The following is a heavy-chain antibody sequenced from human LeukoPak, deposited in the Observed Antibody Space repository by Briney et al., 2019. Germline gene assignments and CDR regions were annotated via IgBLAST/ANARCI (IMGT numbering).Heavy chain of an antibody. J-gene: IGHJ3*01. CDR3: VRGYYSNSFDF. CDR2: ISNSDDTR. V-gene: IGHV3-48*02. CDR1: GYTFTSYS. Sequence: GGSLRLSCAASGYTFTSYSMSWVRQAPGKGLEWVSFISNSDDTRYYADSVRGRFTISRDDAKNSLYLQMSSLRDGDTAVYYCVRGYYSNSFDFWGQGTVVTVSS. D-gene: IGHD2/OR15-2a*01.